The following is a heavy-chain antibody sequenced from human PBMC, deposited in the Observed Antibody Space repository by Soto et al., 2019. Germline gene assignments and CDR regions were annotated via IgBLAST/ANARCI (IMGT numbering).Heavy chain of an antibody. J-gene: IGHJ5*02. Sequence: XXTLSLPCTVSGGSISSYYWSWIPQPPGKGLEWIGYIYYSGSTNYNPSLKSRVTISVDTSKNQFSLKLSSVTAADTAVYYCARESYDFWSGSRGGWFDPWGQGTLVTVSS. V-gene: IGHV4-59*01. CDR2: IYYSGST. CDR3: ARESYDFWSGSRGGWFDP. D-gene: IGHD3-3*01. CDR1: GGSISSYY.